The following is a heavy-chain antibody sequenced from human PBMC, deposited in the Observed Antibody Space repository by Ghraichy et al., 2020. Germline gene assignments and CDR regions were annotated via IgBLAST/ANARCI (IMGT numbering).Heavy chain of an antibody. CDR3: ASDTSGYP. J-gene: IGHJ3*01. Sequence: ASVKVSCKASGYTFSIYAMHWVRQAPGQRLEWMGWIIDGNGNTKYSQKFQGRVTITRDTSASTVYMELSSLRSEDTAVYYCASDTSGYPWGQGTMVTVSS. V-gene: IGHV1-3*01. D-gene: IGHD3-22*01. CDR1: GYTFSIYA. CDR2: IIDGNGNT.